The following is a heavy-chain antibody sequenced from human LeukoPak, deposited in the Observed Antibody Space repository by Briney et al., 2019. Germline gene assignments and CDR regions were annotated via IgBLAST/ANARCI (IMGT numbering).Heavy chain of an antibody. D-gene: IGHD4-17*01. J-gene: IGHJ4*02. CDR2: IYPGDSDT. CDR1: GYSFTSYW. V-gene: IGHV5-51*01. Sequence: GESLKISCKGSGYSFTSYWIGWVRQMPGKGLEWMGIIYPGDSDTRYSPSFQGQVTISADKSISTAYLQWSSLKASDTAMYYCARLFHDDGGYNHFDYWGQGTLVTVSP. CDR3: ARLFHDDGGYNHFDY.